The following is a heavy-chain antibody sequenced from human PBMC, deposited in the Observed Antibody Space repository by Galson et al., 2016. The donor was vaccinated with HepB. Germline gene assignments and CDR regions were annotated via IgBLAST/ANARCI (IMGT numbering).Heavy chain of an antibody. CDR2: IYHSGST. V-gene: IGHV4-4*02. CDR1: GGSISSSNW. D-gene: IGHD6-19*01. J-gene: IGHJ4*02. Sequence: LSLTCAVSGGSISSSNWWRWVRQPPGKGLEWIGEIYHSGSTNYNPSLRSRVTISVDKSKNQFSLKLSSVTAADTAVYYCARLVSGWYPNFDYWGQGTLVTVSS. CDR3: ARLVSGWYPNFDY.